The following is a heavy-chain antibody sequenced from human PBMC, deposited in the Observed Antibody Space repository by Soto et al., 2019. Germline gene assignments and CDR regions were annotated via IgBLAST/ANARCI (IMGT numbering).Heavy chain of an antibody. CDR1: GFTFSDFG. CDR2: ISSGSFTI. V-gene: IGHV3-11*01. Sequence: PWRSLRLSCASSGFTFSDFGMSWVRQAPGKGLEWIASISSGSFTISYAAAVKGRFTISRDDGHNSLFLQMDSLRAEDTALYYCARDTTRLEHWGQGTLVTVSS. CDR3: ARDTTRLEH. J-gene: IGHJ4*02. D-gene: IGHD1-1*01.